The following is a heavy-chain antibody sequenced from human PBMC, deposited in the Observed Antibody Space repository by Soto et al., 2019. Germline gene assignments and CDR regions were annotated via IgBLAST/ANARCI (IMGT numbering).Heavy chain of an antibody. V-gene: IGHV3-74*01. CDR2: ISPDGTST. CDR3: ARSPGGYYID. J-gene: IGHJ3*01. Sequence: HPGGSLRLSCADSGFRFSSYWIHWVRQGPGQGLVWVSRISPDGTSTNYADSVRGRFTISRDNAKNTLYLQMDSLSAEDTAVYYCARSPGGYYIDWGQGTMVTVSS. D-gene: IGHD2-15*01. CDR1: GFRFSSYW.